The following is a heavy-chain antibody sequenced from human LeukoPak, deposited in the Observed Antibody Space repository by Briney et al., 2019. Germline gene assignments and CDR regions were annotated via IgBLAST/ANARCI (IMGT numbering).Heavy chain of an antibody. V-gene: IGHV1-2*06. CDR1: GYTFTVYF. CDR3: AKIGSSHDFDY. J-gene: IGHJ4*02. D-gene: IGHD1-26*01. CDR2: INPNSGAT. Sequence: ASVKVSCKASGYTFTVYFIHWVRQAPGQGLEWMGRINPNSGATDYAQKFQGRVTMTRDTSISTAYMELSSLKFDDTAVYYCAKIGSSHDFDYWGQGTLITVSS.